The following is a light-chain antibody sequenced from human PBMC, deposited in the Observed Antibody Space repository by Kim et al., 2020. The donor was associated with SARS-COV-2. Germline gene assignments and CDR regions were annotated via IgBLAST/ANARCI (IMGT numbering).Light chain of an antibody. V-gene: IGLV4-69*01. CDR1: SGHSNYA. CDR2: LNSDGSH. CDR3: QTWDTGIRV. J-gene: IGLJ3*02. Sequence: ASVNLTCTLSSGHSNYAIAWHQQQPEKGPRYLMKLNSDGSHIQGDGIPHRFSGSSSGAERYLTISSLQSEDEADYYCQTWDTGIRVFGGGTKLTVL.